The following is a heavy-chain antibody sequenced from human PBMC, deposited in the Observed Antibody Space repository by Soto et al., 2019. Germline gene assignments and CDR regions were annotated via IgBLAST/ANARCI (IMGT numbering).Heavy chain of an antibody. CDR2: IYYSGST. V-gene: IGHV4-39*01. J-gene: IGHJ4*02. CDR3: ARRGGGSDFWSGYLAFDY. D-gene: IGHD3-3*01. Sequence: SETLSLTCTVSGGSISSSSYYWGWIRQPPGKGLEWIGSIYYSGSTYYNPSLKSRVSLSVDTSKNQFSLKLSSVTAADTAVYYCARRGGGSDFWSGYLAFDYWGQGTLVTVSS. CDR1: GGSISSSSYY.